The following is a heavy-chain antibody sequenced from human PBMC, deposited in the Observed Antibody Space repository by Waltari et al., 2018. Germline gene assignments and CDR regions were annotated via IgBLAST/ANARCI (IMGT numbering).Heavy chain of an antibody. CDR2: IIPIFGTA. CDR3: ARDLRSDTYYYDSSGYWRYWYFDL. J-gene: IGHJ2*01. CDR1: GGTSGSIA. D-gene: IGHD3-22*01. Sequence: QFQLWQSGPGGKKPGSWLKVSCKAPGGTSGSIATAWGGRALGKGLEWMGGIIPIFGTANYAQKFQGRVTITADKSTSTAYMELSSLRSEDTAVYYCARDLRSDTYYYDSSGYWRYWYFDLWGRGTLVTVSS. V-gene: IGHV1-69*14.